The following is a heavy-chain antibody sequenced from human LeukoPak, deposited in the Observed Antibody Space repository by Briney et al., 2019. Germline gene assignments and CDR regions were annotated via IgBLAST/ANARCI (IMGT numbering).Heavy chain of an antibody. CDR1: GFTFSSYE. D-gene: IGHD4-17*01. CDR2: ISSSGSTI. CDR3: ARGPHYEHYYYYGMDV. J-gene: IGHJ6*02. Sequence: GGSLRLSCAASGFTFSSYEMNWVRQAPGKGLEWVSYISSSGSTIYYADSVKGRFTISRDNAKNSLYLQMNSLRAEDTAVYYCARGPHYEHYYYYGMDVWGQGTTVTVSS. V-gene: IGHV3-48*03.